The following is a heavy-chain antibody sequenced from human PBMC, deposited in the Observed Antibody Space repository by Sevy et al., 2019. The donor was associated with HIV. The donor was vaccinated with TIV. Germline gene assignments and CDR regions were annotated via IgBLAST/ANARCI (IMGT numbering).Heavy chain of an antibody. V-gene: IGHV3-23*01. J-gene: IGHJ4*02. CDR1: GFTFSSFA. D-gene: IGHD6-19*01. Sequence: GGSLRLSCAASGFTFSSFAMTWVRQAPGKGLEWVSGISGSGDNTYYADSVKGRFTISRDNSKNTLYLQMDSLRAEDTAIYYCAKAGGGWNYFDYSGQGTLVTVSS. CDR3: AKAGGGWNYFDY. CDR2: ISGSGDNT.